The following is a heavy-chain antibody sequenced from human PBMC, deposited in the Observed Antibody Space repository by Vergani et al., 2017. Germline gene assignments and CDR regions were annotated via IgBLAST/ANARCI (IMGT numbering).Heavy chain of an antibody. Sequence: QVQLVQFGAEVKKPGASVKVSCKAFGYTFTSYYMPWVRQPPGQGLEWMGGIIPIFGIANYAQKFQGRVTITADKSTSTAYMELSSLRSEDTAVYYCARDSAGYYYGMDVWGQGTTVTVSS. CDR2: IIPIFGIA. V-gene: IGHV1-69*17. J-gene: IGHJ6*02. CDR3: ARDSAGYYYGMDV. CDR1: GYTFTSYY.